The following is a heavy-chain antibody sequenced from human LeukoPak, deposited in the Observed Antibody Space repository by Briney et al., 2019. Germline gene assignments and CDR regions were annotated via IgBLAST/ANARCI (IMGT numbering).Heavy chain of an antibody. Sequence: ASVKVSCKASGYTFTGYYMHWVRQAPGQGLEWMGWINPNSGGTNYAQKFQGRVTMTRDTSISTAYMELSRLRSDDTAVYYCARDSSSWYGGFDYWVQGTLVTVSS. J-gene: IGHJ4*02. V-gene: IGHV1-2*02. CDR2: INPNSGGT. D-gene: IGHD6-13*01. CDR3: ARDSSSWYGGFDY. CDR1: GYTFTGYY.